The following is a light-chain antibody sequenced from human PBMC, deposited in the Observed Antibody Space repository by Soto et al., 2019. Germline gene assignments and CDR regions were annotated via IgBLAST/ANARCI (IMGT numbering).Light chain of an antibody. CDR3: QSFDSSLSAYV. V-gene: IGLV1-40*01. CDR2: ANT. Sequence: QSVLTQPPSVSVAPGQRVTISCTGSSSNIGAGYDVHWYQHLPGTAPKLLIFANTNRPSGVPDRFSGSKSGTSASLAITGLQAEDEAEYYCQSFDSSLSAYVFGTGTKVTVL. J-gene: IGLJ1*01. CDR1: SSNIGAGYD.